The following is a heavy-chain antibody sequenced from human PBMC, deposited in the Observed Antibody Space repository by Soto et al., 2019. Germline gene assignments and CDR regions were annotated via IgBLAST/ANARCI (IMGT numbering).Heavy chain of an antibody. CDR2: INYSGSA. D-gene: IGHD3-22*01. CDR1: GVSISSGGYY. V-gene: IGHV4-31*03. Sequence: SETLSLTCTVSGVSISSGGYYWSWLRQHPGKGPEWIGYINYSGSANYNPSLQSRVTISVDTSKNQFSLKLSSVTAADTAVYYCTRSYFYDSSAYYEPLSPFEYWGQGALVTVSS. CDR3: TRSYFYDSSAYYEPLSPFEY. J-gene: IGHJ4*02.